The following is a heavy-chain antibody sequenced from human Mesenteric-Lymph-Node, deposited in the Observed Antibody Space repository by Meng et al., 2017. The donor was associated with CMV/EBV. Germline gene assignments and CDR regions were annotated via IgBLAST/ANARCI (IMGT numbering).Heavy chain of an antibody. J-gene: IGHJ4*02. Sequence: LRLSCGDSGSTFSDHAMSWVRQAPGKGLEWVSVIYNGGSDTFYADSVKGRFTISRDDSKNTLYLQMNSLRAEDTAIYYCARGGWYFDYWGQGTLVTVSS. V-gene: IGHV3-23*03. CDR3: ARGGWYFDY. D-gene: IGHD3-10*01. CDR2: IYNGGSDT. CDR1: GSTFSDHA.